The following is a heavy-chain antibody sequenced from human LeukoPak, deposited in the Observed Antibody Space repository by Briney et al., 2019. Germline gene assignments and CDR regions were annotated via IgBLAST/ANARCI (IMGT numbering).Heavy chain of an antibody. D-gene: IGHD4-17*01. J-gene: IGHJ4*02. CDR2: IYYSGST. CDR3: ARLYGGYGGGYFDY. V-gene: IGHV4-39*01. Sequence: SETLSLTCTVSGGSISSSSYYWGWIRQPPGKGLEWIGSIYYSGSTYYNPSLKSRVSISVDTSKNQFSLKLSSVTAADTAVYYCARLYGGYGGGYFDYWGQGSLVTVSS. CDR1: GGSISSSSYY.